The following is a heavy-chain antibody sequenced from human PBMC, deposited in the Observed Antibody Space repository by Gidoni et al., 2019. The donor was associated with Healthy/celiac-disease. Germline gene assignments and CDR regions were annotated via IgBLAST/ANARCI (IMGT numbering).Heavy chain of an antibody. V-gene: IGHV1-2*02. CDR3: ARALPYSSSSGWFDP. Sequence: QVQLVQSGAEVKKPGASVKVSCKASGYTFTGYYMHWVRQAPGQGLEWMGWINPNSGGTNYAQKFQGRVTMTRDTSISTAYMELSRLRSDDTAVYYCARALPYSSSSGWFDPWGQGTLVTVSS. J-gene: IGHJ5*02. CDR1: GYTFTGYY. D-gene: IGHD6-6*01. CDR2: INPNSGGT.